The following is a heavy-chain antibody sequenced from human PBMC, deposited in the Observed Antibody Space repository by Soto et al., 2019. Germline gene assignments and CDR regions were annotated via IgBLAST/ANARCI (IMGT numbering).Heavy chain of an antibody. V-gene: IGHV3-30-3*01. CDR2: LLYDGSYN. CDR3: ARDPVKGYCSGGYCYAPDF. CDR1: EFTFSDHA. D-gene: IGHD2-15*01. J-gene: IGHJ4*02. Sequence: QVQLVESGGGVVQPGRSLRLSCTASEFTFSDHAMHWVRQAPGKGLEWVALLLYDGSYNYYADSLRGRFTISRDNSRNTQIQHINSPRAEDTALYYCARDPVKGYCSGGYCYAPDFWRQGSLVTVSS.